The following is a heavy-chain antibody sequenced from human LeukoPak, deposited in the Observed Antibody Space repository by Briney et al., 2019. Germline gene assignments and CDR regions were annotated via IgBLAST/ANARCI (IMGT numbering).Heavy chain of an antibody. V-gene: IGHV4-61*08. J-gene: IGHJ3*02. D-gene: IGHD1-26*01. CDR2: IYYSGST. CDR1: GGSISSGDYY. Sequence: SQTLSLTCTVSGGSISSGDYYWSWIRQPPGKGLEWIGYIYYSGSTNYNPSLKSRVTISVDTSKNQFSLKLSSVTAADTAVYYCARDRRRELLHAFDIWGQGTMVTVSS. CDR3: ARDRRRELLHAFDI.